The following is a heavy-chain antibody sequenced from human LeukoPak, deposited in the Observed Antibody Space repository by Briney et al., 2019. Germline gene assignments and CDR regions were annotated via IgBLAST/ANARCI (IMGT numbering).Heavy chain of an antibody. CDR3: AKGTGMAARRTNFDY. CDR2: IKQDGSEK. J-gene: IGHJ4*02. D-gene: IGHD6-6*01. V-gene: IGHV3-7*01. Sequence: PGGSLRLSGAVSGFSFSSFLVNWVRQAPGKGLEWVANIKQDGSEKYYVDSVKGRFTISRDNAKKSIYLEMNSLRAEDTAVYYCAKGTGMAARRTNFDYWGQGTLVTVSS. CDR1: GFSFSSFL.